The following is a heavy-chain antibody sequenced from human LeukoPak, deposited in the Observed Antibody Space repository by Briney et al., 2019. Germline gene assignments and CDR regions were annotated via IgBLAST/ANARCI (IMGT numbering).Heavy chain of an antibody. CDR1: GGSISSGSYW. V-gene: IGHV4-31*03. CDR2: HCYSGNT. Sequence: PSQILSLTCTVSGGSISSGSYWWSWIRQHPERGLEWIGYHCYSGNTYYNPSLKSRVSISVDTSKNQLSLTLTSVTAADTAVYYCARGHRTSSAYHCNAMDVWGQGTTVTVCS. CDR3: ARGHRTSSAYHCNAMDV. D-gene: IGHD2-8*01. J-gene: IGHJ6*02.